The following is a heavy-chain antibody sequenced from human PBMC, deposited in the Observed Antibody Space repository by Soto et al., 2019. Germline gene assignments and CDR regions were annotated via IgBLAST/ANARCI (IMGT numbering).Heavy chain of an antibody. CDR1: GFTFSSYA. Sequence: PGGSLRLSCAASGFTFSSYAMSWVRQAPGKGLEWVSAISGSGGSTYYADSVKGRFTISRDNSKNTLYLQMNSLRAEDTAVYYCAKLAASPLYYYYYMDVWGKGTTVTVSS. V-gene: IGHV3-23*01. CDR3: AKLAASPLYYYYYMDV. J-gene: IGHJ6*03. D-gene: IGHD2-15*01. CDR2: ISGSGGST.